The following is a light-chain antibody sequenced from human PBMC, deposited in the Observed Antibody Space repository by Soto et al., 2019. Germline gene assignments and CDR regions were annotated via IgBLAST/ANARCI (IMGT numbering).Light chain of an antibody. V-gene: IGLV2-14*01. J-gene: IGLJ2*01. Sequence: QSVLTQPASVSGSPGQSITISCTGTSSDVDGYNYVSWYPYHPGKAPKLMIYDVNNRPSGVSNRFSGSKSGNTASLTISGLQAEDEADYYCSSFTISRNTVIFGGGTKVTVL. CDR2: DVN. CDR3: SSFTISRNTVI. CDR1: SSDVDGYNY.